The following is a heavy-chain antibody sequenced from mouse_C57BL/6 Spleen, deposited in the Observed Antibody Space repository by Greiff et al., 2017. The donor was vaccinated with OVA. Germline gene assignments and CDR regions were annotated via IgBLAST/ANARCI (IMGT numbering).Heavy chain of an antibody. J-gene: IGHJ4*01. D-gene: IGHD2-2*01. CDR3: AREGVKYAMDY. V-gene: IGHV3-6*01. CDR2: ISYDGNN. Sequence: VQLKESGPGLVKPSQSLSLTCSVSGYSITSCYYWYWIRQLPGNKLEWMGYISYDGNNNYNPSLNNRISITRDTSKNQFFLKLNSVTTEDTATYYCAREGVKYAMDYWGQGTSVTVSS. CDR1: GYSITSCYY.